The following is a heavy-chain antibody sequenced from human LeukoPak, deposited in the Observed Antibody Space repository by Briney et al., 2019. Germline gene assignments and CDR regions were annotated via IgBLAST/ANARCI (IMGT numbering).Heavy chain of an antibody. J-gene: IGHJ3*02. V-gene: IGHV1-3*01. CDR3: ARNLWFGELFDAFDI. CDR1: GYTFTSYA. CDR2: INAGNGNT. Sequence: ASVKVSCKASGYTFTSYAMHWVRQAPGQGLEWMGWINAGNGNTKYSQKFQGRVTITRDTSASTAYMELSSLRSEDTAVYYCARNLWFGELFDAFDIWGQGTMVTVSS. D-gene: IGHD3-10*01.